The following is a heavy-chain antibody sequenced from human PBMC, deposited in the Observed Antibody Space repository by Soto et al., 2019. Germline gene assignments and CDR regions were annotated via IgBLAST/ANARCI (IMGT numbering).Heavy chain of an antibody. J-gene: IGHJ6*02. CDR2: ISPYTGNT. V-gene: IGHV1-18*01. CDR3: VMVDNYVTPTPQDV. CDR1: GYIFVNYG. Sequence: QVELVQSGDEVKKPGASVKVSCKASGYIFVNYGIAWVRQAPGQGLEWMGWISPYTGNTHSATKVQGRLTMTTDTSTSTAYMDLGSLTSDDTAVYYCVMVDNYVTPTPQDVWGQGTTVSVSS. D-gene: IGHD3-16*01.